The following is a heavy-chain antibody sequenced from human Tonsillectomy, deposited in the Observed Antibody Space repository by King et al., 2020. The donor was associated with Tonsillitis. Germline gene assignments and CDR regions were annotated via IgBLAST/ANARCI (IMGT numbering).Heavy chain of an antibody. V-gene: IGHV1-69*04. CDR3: ARDHPPSITGGYYDGMDV. CDR1: GGTFSSSA. J-gene: IGHJ6*02. D-gene: IGHD3-10*01. Sequence: LVPSGAEVKKPGSSVKVSCKASGGTFSSSAISWVRQAPGQGLEWMGRIIPIPDIANYAQKFQGRVTITADKSTSTAYMELSSLRSDDTAVYYCARDHPPSITGGYYDGMDVWGQGTTVTVSS. CDR2: IIPIPDIA.